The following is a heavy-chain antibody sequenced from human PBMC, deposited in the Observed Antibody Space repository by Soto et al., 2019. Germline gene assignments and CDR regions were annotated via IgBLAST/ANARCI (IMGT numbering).Heavy chain of an antibody. D-gene: IGHD3-16*01. Sequence: QVQLVQSGAEVKKPGASVKVSCKASGYTFTGYYMHWVRQAPGQGLEWMGWINPNSGGTNYAQKCQGWVTMTRDTSISTAYRELSRLRSDDTAVYYCARDGGDFDFDYWGQGTLVTVSS. CDR1: GYTFTGYY. V-gene: IGHV1-2*04. J-gene: IGHJ4*02. CDR3: ARDGGDFDFDY. CDR2: INPNSGGT.